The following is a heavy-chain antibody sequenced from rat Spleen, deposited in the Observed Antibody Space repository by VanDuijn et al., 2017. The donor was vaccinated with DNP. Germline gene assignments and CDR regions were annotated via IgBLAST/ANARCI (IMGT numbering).Heavy chain of an antibody. CDR3: VIHKMYSHDGYYHVGAMDA. CDR2: IIYDGSRS. Sequence: EVQLVESGGGLVQPGRSLKLSCAASGFTFSDYYMAWVRQAPTKGLEWVATIIYDGSRSHYRDSVKGRFTISRDNGKRILYLQMDSLRSEDTATYYCVIHKMYSHDGYYHVGAMDAWGQGTSVTVSS. CDR1: GFTFSDYY. D-gene: IGHD1-12*03. V-gene: IGHV5S10*01. J-gene: IGHJ4*01.